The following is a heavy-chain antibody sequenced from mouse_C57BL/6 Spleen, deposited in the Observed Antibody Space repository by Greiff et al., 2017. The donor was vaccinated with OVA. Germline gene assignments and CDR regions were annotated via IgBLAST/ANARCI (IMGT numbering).Heavy chain of an antibody. CDR2: IRNKANGYTT. V-gene: IGHV7-3*01. Sequence: VQLKQSGGGLVQPGGSLSLSCAASGFTFTDYYMSWVRQPPGKALEWLGFIRNKANGYTTEYSASVKGRFTISRDNSQSILYLQMNALRAEDSATYYCAKPGLDSSGYTWFAYWGQGTLVTVSA. J-gene: IGHJ3*01. CDR1: GFTFTDYY. CDR3: AKPGLDSSGYTWFAY. D-gene: IGHD3-2*02.